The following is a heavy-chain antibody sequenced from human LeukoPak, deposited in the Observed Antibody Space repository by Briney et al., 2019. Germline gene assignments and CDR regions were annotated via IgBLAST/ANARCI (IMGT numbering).Heavy chain of an antibody. J-gene: IGHJ3*02. CDR1: GYSISRGYY. Sequence: PSETLSLTCSVSGYSISRGYYWGWIRQPPGKGLEWIGTIYHSGSTYYNPSLKSRVTISVDTSKNQFSLKLSSVTAADTAEYYCARDSGYDSDAFAIWGQGTVVTVSS. CDR3: ARDSGYDSDAFAI. V-gene: IGHV4-38-2*02. CDR2: IYHSGST. D-gene: IGHD5-12*01.